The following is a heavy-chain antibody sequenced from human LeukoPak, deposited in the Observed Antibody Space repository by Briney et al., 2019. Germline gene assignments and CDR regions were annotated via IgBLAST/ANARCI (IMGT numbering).Heavy chain of an antibody. CDR1: GFTFSSYA. D-gene: IGHD3-9*01. V-gene: IGHV3-23*01. Sequence: GSLRLSCAASGFTFSSYAMSWVRQAPGKGLEWVSAISGSGGSTYYADSVKGRFTISRDNSKNTLYLQMNSLRAEDTAVYYCARELRTPYDILGRGNAFDIWGHGTMVTVSS. CDR3: ARELRTPYDILGRGNAFDI. CDR2: ISGSGGST. J-gene: IGHJ3*02.